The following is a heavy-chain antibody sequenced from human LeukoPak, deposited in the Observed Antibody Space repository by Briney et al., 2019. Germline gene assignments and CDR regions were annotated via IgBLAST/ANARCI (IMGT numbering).Heavy chain of an antibody. CDR1: GYTLTELS. D-gene: IGHD3-3*01. Sequence: ASVKVSCKVSGYTLTELSMHWVRQAPGKGLEWMGGFDPEDGETIYAQKFQGRVTMTEDTSTDTAYMELSSLRSEDTAVYYCATGGVVNTEIDYWGQGTLVTVSS. J-gene: IGHJ4*02. CDR2: FDPEDGET. V-gene: IGHV1-24*01. CDR3: ATGGVVNTEIDY.